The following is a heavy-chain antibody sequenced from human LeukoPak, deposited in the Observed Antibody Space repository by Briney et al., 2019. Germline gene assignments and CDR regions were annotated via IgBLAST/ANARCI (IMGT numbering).Heavy chain of an antibody. CDR3: ALRIAVPGGFDS. V-gene: IGHV3-74*01. D-gene: IGHD6-19*01. CDR1: GFTFSSYW. CDR2: INPDGGVT. J-gene: IGHJ4*02. Sequence: PGGSLRLSCAASGFTFSSYWMHWVRQAPGKGPVWFSHINPDGGVTDYADSVKGRFTISRDNAKNTLYLQMNSLRAEDTAVYYCALRIAVPGGFDSWGQGTLVTVSS.